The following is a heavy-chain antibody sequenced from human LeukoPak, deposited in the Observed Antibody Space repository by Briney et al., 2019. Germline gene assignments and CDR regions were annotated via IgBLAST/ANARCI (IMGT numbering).Heavy chain of an antibody. CDR2: ISSSGSTI. D-gene: IGHD3-10*01. V-gene: IGHV3-48*03. J-gene: IGHJ4*02. CDR3: ARARGIDLESRGLDY. Sequence: GGSLRLSCAASGFTFSSYEMNWVRQAPGKGREWVSYISSSGSTIYYADSVKDRFTISRDNAKNSLYLQMNSLRAEDTAVYYCARARGIDLESRGLDYWGQGTLVTVSS. CDR1: GFTFSSYE.